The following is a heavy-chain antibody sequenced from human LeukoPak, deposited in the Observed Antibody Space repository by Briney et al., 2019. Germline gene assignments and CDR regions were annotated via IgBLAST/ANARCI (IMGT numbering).Heavy chain of an antibody. D-gene: IGHD1-26*01. CDR1: GFTFSSYG. CDR2: IWYDGSNK. CDR3: ARDLKVGATTALDY. J-gene: IGHJ4*02. V-gene: IGHV3-33*01. Sequence: GGSLRLSCAASGFTFSSYGMHWVRQAPGKGLEWVAVIWYDGSNKYYADSVKGRFTISRDNSKNTPYLQMNSLRAEDKAVYYCARDLKVGATTALDYWGQGTLVTVSS.